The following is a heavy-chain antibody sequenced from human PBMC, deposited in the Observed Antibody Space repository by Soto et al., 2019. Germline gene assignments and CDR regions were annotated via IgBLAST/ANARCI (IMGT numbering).Heavy chain of an antibody. CDR1: GFTFSSYA. CDR2: ISGSGGST. Sequence: GGSLRLSCAASGFTFSSYAMSWVRQAPGKGLEWVSAISGSGGSTYYADSGKGRFTISRDNSKNTLYLKMNSLRAEDTAVYYCATSSIADPMMKYYFDYWGQGTLVTVSS. D-gene: IGHD6-6*01. J-gene: IGHJ4*02. CDR3: ATSSIADPMMKYYFDY. V-gene: IGHV3-23*01.